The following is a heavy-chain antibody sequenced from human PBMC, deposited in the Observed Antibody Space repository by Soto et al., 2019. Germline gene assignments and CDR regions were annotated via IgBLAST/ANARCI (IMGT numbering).Heavy chain of an antibody. J-gene: IGHJ4*02. D-gene: IGHD6-6*01. CDR2: ISSSSNYI. V-gene: IGHV3-21*01. CDR3: ARTYSSSSPFDY. CDR1: GFTFSNAW. Sequence: PGGSLRLSCAASGFTFSNAWMNWVRQAPGKGLEWVSFISSSSNYIYYADSVKGRFTISRDNAKNSLFLQMNSLKAEDTAVYFCARTYSSSSPFDYWGLGTPVTVSS.